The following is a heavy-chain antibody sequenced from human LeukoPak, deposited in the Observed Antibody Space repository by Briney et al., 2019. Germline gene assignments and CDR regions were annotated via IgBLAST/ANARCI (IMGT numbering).Heavy chain of an antibody. V-gene: IGHV4-61*05. CDR1: GGSISSSSYY. J-gene: IGHJ4*02. D-gene: IGHD3-3*01. CDR3: ASLGDDFWSGYFDY. Sequence: SSETLSLTCTVSGGSISSSSYYWGWIRQPPGKGLEWIGYIYYSGSTNYNPSLKSRVTISVDTSKNQFSLKLSSVTAADTAVYYCASLGDDFWSGYFDYWGQGTLVTVSS. CDR2: IYYSGST.